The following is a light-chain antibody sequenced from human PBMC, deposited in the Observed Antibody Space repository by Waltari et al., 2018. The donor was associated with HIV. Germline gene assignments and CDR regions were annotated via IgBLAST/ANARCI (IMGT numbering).Light chain of an antibody. CDR1: SSDVECYHL. CDR3: CSYAGSSTPVV. CDR2: EVS. V-gene: IGLV2-23*02. Sequence: QSALTQPASLARSPGQSSHLSFTGTSSDVECYHLVSLYQQHPGKAPKLMIYEVSKRPSGVSNRFSGSKSGNTASLTISGLQAEDEADYYCCSYAGSSTPVVFGGGTKLTVL. J-gene: IGLJ2*01.